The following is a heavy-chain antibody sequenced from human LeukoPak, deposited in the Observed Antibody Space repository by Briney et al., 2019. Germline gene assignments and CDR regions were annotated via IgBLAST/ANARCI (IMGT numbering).Heavy chain of an antibody. V-gene: IGHV1-18*01. CDR1: GYTFTSYG. J-gene: IGHJ4*02. CDR3: ARDDALVATGSFDY. D-gene: IGHD5-12*01. CDR2: ISAYNGNT. Sequence: GASVKVSCKASGYTFTSYGINWVRQAPGQGLEWMGWISAYNGNTNYAQKLQGRVTMTTDTSTSTAYMELRSLRSDDTAVYCCARDDALVATGSFDYWGQGTLVTVSS.